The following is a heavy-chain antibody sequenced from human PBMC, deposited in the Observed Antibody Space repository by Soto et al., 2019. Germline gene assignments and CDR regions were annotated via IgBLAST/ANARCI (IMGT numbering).Heavy chain of an antibody. CDR3: ATAYGSFDAFDI. D-gene: IGHD3-10*01. J-gene: IGHJ3*02. CDR1: GYTPTELS. Sequence: ASVKVSCKVSGYTPTELSMHRVRQAPGKGLEWMGGFDPEDGETIYAQKFQGRVTMTEDTSTDTAYMELSSLRSEDTAVYYCATAYGSFDAFDIWGQGTMVTVSS. V-gene: IGHV1-24*01. CDR2: FDPEDGET.